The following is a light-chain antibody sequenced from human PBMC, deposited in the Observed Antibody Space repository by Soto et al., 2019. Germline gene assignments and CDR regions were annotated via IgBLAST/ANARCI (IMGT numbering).Light chain of an antibody. CDR2: AAS. CDR3: QQSYSTPRRT. CDR1: QSISSY. J-gene: IGKJ2*01. Sequence: DIQMTQSPSSLSASVGDRVTITCRASQSISSYLNWYQQKPGKAPKLLIYAASSLQSGVPSRFSGSGSGTDFTLTISSLQPEDFATYYCQQSYSTPRRTFXQGTKVDIK. V-gene: IGKV1-39*01.